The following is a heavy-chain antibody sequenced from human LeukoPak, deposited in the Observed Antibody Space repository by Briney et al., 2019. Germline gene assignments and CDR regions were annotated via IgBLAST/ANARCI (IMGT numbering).Heavy chain of an antibody. D-gene: IGHD3-10*01. V-gene: IGHV4-34*01. Sequence: PSETLSLTCAVYGGSFSGYYWSWIRQPPGKGLEWIGEINHSGSTNYNPSLTSRVTISVATSKNQYSLKLSSVTAAGTAVYYWARGGMVRGVIKKAIGQYYFDYWGQGSLVTVSS. CDR3: ARGGMVRGVIKKAIGQYYFDY. CDR1: GGSFSGYY. J-gene: IGHJ4*02. CDR2: INHSGST.